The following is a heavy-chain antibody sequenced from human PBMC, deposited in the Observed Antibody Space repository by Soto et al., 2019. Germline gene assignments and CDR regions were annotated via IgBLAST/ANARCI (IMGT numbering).Heavy chain of an antibody. Sequence: PSEPLSLTCIVSGGSISSSTYYWGWIRQPPGKGLEWIGSIYYSGTTYYNPSLRSRVTISVDTSKNQFSLKLSSVTAADTAVYYCATTLLRLFNWSDPWGPGTLVTVSS. CDR3: ATTLLRLFNWSDP. D-gene: IGHD3-3*01. V-gene: IGHV4-39*01. CDR1: GGSISSSTYY. J-gene: IGHJ5*02. CDR2: IYYSGTT.